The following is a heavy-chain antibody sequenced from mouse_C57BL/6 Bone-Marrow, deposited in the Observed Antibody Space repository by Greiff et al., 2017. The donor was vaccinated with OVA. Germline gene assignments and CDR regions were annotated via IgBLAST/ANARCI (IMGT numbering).Heavy chain of an antibody. CDR3: ARYDAYFAWIDY. CDR1: GYTFTDYE. CDR2: FDPETGGT. J-gene: IGHJ3*01. D-gene: IGHD2-3*01. V-gene: IGHV1-15*01. Sequence: QVQLQQSGAELVRPGASVTLSCKASGYTFTDYEMHWVKQTPVHGLEWIGAFDPETGGTDYNQKFKGKAILTADKSSSTAYMELRSLTSEDSAVYFCARYDAYFAWIDYWGQGTLVTVSA.